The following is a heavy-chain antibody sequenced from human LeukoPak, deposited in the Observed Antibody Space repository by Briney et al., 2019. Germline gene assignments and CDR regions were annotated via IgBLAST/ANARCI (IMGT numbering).Heavy chain of an antibody. CDR1: GGTFSSYA. J-gene: IGHJ4*02. CDR2: IIPIFGTA. V-gene: IGHV1-69*05. D-gene: IGHD3-22*01. Sequence: GASVKVSCKASGGTFSSYAISWVRQAPGQGLKWMGRIIPIFGTANYAQKFQGRVTITTDESTSTAYMELSSLRSEDTAVYYCAIGESDYYDSSGYYFEWGQGTLVTVSS. CDR3: AIGESDYYDSSGYYFE.